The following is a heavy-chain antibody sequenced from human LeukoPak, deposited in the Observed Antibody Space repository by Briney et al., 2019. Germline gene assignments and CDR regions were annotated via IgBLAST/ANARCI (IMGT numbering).Heavy chain of an antibody. CDR1: GGSISSSSYY. D-gene: IGHD2-15*01. Sequence: SETLSLTCTVSGGSISSSSYYWGWIRQPPGKGLEWIGSIYYSGSTYYNPSLKSRVTISVDTFKNQFSLKLSSVTAADTAVYYCARDYCSGGSCVWFDPWGQGTLVTVSS. J-gene: IGHJ5*02. CDR2: IYYSGST. CDR3: ARDYCSGGSCVWFDP. V-gene: IGHV4-39*07.